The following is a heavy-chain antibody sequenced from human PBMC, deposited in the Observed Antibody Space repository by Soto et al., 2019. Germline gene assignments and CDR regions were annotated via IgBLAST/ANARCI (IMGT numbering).Heavy chain of an antibody. D-gene: IGHD2-15*01. V-gene: IGHV4-59*01. Sequence: QVQLQESGPGLVKPSETLSLTCTVSGGSISSYYWSWIRQPPGKGLEWIGYIYYSGSTNYNPSLKSRVTISVDTSKNQFSLKLSSVTAADTAVYYCARAYCSGGSCYTNWYFDLWGRGTLVTVSS. CDR2: IYYSGST. CDR1: GGSISSYY. J-gene: IGHJ2*01. CDR3: ARAYCSGGSCYTNWYFDL.